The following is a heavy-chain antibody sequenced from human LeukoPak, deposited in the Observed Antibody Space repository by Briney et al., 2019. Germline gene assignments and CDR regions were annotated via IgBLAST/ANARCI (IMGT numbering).Heavy chain of an antibody. CDR1: GYTFTSYG. D-gene: IGHD1-26*01. CDR2: ISTNSDIR. J-gene: IGHJ5*02. CDR3: ARDWDAMNNCFDP. V-gene: IGHV1-18*01. Sequence: APVKVSCKASGYTFTSYGISWVRQAPGQGLEWMGWISTNSDIRTYAQTLQGRFTMTTDTATTTAYMELNNLTFDDTAVYYCARDWDAMNNCFDPWGQGTPVTVSS.